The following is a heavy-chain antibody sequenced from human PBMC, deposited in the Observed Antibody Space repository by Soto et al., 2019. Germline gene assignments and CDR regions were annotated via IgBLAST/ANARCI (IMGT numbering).Heavy chain of an antibody. CDR1: GGSFSGYY. J-gene: IGHJ3*02. CDR2: VNHSGST. V-gene: IGHV4-34*01. Sequence: SETLSLTCAVYGGSFSGYYWSWIRQPPGKGLEWIGEVNHSGSTNYNPSLKSRVNISVETSKNQFSLKLSSVTAADTAVYYCERGSRAPTIVGVVIRRGDAFDIWGQRTMGT. D-gene: IGHD3-3*01. CDR3: ERGSRAPTIVGVVIRRGDAFDI.